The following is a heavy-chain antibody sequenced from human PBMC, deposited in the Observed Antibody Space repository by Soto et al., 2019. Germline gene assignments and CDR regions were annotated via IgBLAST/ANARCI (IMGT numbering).Heavy chain of an antibody. J-gene: IGHJ4*02. CDR3: ARDSGFMAGWTYFDY. V-gene: IGHV1-69*04. D-gene: IGHD3-10*01. CDR1: GGTFSSYT. Sequence: ASVKVSCKASGGTFSSYTISWVRQAPGQGLEWMGRIIPILGIANYAQKFQGRVTITADKSTSTAYMELSSLRSEDTAVYYCARDSGFMAGWTYFDYWGQGTLVTVSS. CDR2: IIPILGIA.